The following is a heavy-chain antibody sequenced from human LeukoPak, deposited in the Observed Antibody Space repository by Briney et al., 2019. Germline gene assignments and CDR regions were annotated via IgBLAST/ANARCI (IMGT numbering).Heavy chain of an antibody. Sequence: GGSLRLSCAASGFTFSSYAMSWVRQAPGKGLEWVSAISGSGGSTYYADSVKGRFTISRDNSKSTLYLQMNSLRAEDTAVYYCAKPPIQIGYCSGGSCYGFDYWGQGTLVTVSS. CDR3: AKPPIQIGYCSGGSCYGFDY. CDR1: GFTFSSYA. CDR2: ISGSGGST. D-gene: IGHD2-15*01. V-gene: IGHV3-23*01. J-gene: IGHJ4*02.